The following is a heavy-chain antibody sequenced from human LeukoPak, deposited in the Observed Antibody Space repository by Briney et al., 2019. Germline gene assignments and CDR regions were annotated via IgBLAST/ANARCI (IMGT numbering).Heavy chain of an antibody. D-gene: IGHD6-19*01. Sequence: ASVKVSCKPSGYTFSGNYMHWVRQAPGQGLEWMRWINPNGGGTNYAQKFQGRVTMTRDTSISTAYMELDSLTSDDTAVYYCARIAEAGRTSYYFDYWGQGTLVTVSS. CDR3: ARIAEAGRTSYYFDY. J-gene: IGHJ4*02. CDR2: INPNGGGT. V-gene: IGHV1-2*02. CDR1: GYTFSGNY.